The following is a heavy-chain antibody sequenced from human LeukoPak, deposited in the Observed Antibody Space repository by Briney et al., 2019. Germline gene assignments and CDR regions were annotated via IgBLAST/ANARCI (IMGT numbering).Heavy chain of an antibody. V-gene: IGHV4-30-2*01. Sequence: PSQTLSLTCAVSGGSISSGGYSWSWIRQPPGKGLEWIGYIYHSGSTYYNPSLKSRVTISVDRSKNQSSLKLSSVTAADTAVYYCAGATSHDYGMDVWGQGTTVTVSS. CDR1: GGSISSGGYS. CDR3: AGATSHDYGMDV. J-gene: IGHJ6*02. D-gene: IGHD2-2*01. CDR2: IYHSGST.